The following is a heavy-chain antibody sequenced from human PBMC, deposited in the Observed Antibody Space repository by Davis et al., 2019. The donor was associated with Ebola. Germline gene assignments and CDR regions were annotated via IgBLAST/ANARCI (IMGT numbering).Heavy chain of an antibody. CDR3: TSTVTTADY. D-gene: IGHD4-17*01. CDR2: INSDGTNT. V-gene: IGHV3-74*01. CDR1: GFTFSRSW. J-gene: IGHJ4*02. Sequence: HTGGSLRLSCLASGFTFSRSWMHWVRQAPGKGLVWVSRINSDGTNTSCADSVKGRFIISRDNAKNTLYLQMSSLRAEDTAVYYCTSTVTTADYWGQGTLVTVSS.